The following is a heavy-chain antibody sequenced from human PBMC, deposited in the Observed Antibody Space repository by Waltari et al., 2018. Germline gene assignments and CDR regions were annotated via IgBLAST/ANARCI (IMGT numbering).Heavy chain of an antibody. V-gene: IGHV4-61*09. J-gene: IGHJ6*03. D-gene: IGHD3-3*01. CDR3: AREKYYDFWSGYLSRWYMDV. CDR2: IYTSGST. CDR1: GGSISSGSYY. Sequence: QVQLQESGPGLVKPSQTLSLTCTVSGGSISSGSYYWSWIRQPAGKGLEWIGYIYTSGSTNYNPSLKSRVTISVDTSKNQFSLKLSSVTAADTAVYYCAREKYYDFWSGYLSRWYMDVWGKGTTVTISS.